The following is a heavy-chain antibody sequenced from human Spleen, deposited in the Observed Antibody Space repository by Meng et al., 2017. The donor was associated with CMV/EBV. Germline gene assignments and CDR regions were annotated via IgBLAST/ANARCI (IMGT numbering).Heavy chain of an antibody. V-gene: IGHV5-51*01. D-gene: IGHD1/OR15-1a*01. CDR2: IYPGDSDT. CDR3: ARQSPYNWDTYYFDY. CDR1: GYNFNSHW. J-gene: IGHJ4*02. Sequence: GESLKISCKASGYNFNSHWIGWVRQMPGKGLEWMGFIYPGDSDTRYSPSFQGQGTISADKSISTAYLQWSSLQAPDTAMYYCARQSPYNWDTYYFDYWGQGTLVTVSS.